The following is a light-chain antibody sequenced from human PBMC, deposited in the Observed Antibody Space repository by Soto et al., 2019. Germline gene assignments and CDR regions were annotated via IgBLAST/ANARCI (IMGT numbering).Light chain of an antibody. J-gene: IGKJ1*01. CDR2: DAS. CDR3: QQYNSYSGT. V-gene: IGKV1-5*01. CDR1: QSISSW. Sequence: DIQMTQSPSTLSASVGDRVTITCRASQSISSWFAWYQQKPGKAPKLLIYDASSLASGVPSRFSGSGSGTEFTLTISSLQPDDFATYYYQQYNSYSGTFGQGTKVEIK.